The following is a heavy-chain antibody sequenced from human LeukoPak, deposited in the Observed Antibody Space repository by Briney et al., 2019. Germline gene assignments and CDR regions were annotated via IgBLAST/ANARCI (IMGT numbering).Heavy chain of an antibody. V-gene: IGHV4-31*03. D-gene: IGHD3-3*01. Sequence: SETLSLTCTVSGDSHRSDDYYWSWIRQHPGKGLEWIGYIYYSGSTYYNPSLKSRVTISVDTSKNQFSLKLSSVTAADTAVYYCARERFYDFWSGYSPRGYFDYWGQGTLVTVSS. J-gene: IGHJ4*02. CDR1: GDSHRSDDYY. CDR3: ARERFYDFWSGYSPRGYFDY. CDR2: IYYSGST.